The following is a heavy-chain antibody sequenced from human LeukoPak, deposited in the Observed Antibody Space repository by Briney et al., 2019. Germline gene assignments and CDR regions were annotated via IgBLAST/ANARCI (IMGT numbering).Heavy chain of an antibody. CDR2: ISSNGDNT. J-gene: IGHJ4*02. Sequence: GGSLRLSCSVSGFTFSTYDMHWVRQAPGKGLEYVSAISSNGDNTYYADSVKGRFTISRDNSKNTLYLQMSSLRADDTAVYYCVRGTGYWGQGTLVTVSS. V-gene: IGHV3-64D*06. CDR3: VRGTGY. CDR1: GFTFSTYD.